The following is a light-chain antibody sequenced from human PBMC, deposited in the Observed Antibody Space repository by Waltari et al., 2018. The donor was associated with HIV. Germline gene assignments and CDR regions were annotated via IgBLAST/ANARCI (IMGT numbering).Light chain of an antibody. CDR3: AAWDDSVNGWV. Sequence: QSVLTQPPSASETPGQRVIISCSGSTSNIGSNTVNWYQQLPGTAPKLLIYTNNQRPSGVPDRFSGSKYGTSASLAISGLQSEDEAHYYCAAWDDSVNGWVFGGGTKLTVL. V-gene: IGLV1-44*01. CDR1: TSNIGSNT. CDR2: TNN. J-gene: IGLJ3*02.